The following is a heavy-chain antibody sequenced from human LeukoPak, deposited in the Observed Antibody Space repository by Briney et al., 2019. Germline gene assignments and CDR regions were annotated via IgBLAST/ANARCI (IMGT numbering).Heavy chain of an antibody. Sequence: ASVKVSCKASGGTFSSYTISWVRQAPGQGLEWMGRIIPILGIANYAQKCQGRVTITADKSTSTAYMELSSLRSEDTAVYYCARDGSSGGYYMDVWGKGTTVTVSS. CDR3: ARDGSSGGYYMDV. D-gene: IGHD3-16*01. J-gene: IGHJ6*03. CDR2: IIPILGIA. CDR1: GGTFSSYT. V-gene: IGHV1-69*04.